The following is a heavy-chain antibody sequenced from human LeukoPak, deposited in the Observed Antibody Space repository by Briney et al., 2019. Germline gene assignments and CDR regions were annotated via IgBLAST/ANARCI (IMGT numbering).Heavy chain of an antibody. J-gene: IGHJ4*02. CDR1: GFTCSDHA. Sequence: PGGSLRLSCATSGFTCSDHALHWVRQAPSQGLQYVSAISRNGTRTFYADSVKDRFTISRDKSTKTLYLQMGSLRFEDMGVYYCVRDSFYTGYDRGFGYWGQGTLVTVS. D-gene: IGHD5-12*01. CDR2: ISRNGTRT. CDR3: VRDSFYTGYDRGFGY. V-gene: IGHV3-64*02.